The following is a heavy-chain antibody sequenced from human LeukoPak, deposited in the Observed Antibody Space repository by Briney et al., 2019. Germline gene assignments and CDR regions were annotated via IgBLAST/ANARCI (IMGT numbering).Heavy chain of an antibody. D-gene: IGHD1-26*01. CDR2: INSDGSST. V-gene: IGHV3-74*01. CDR3: ASLMGLDAFDI. Sequence: GGSLRLSCAASGFTFSSYWMHWVRQAPGKGLVWVSRINSDGSSTSYADSVKSRFTISRDNAKNTLYLQMNSLRAEDTAVYYCASLMGLDAFDIWGQGTMVTVSS. CDR1: GFTFSSYW. J-gene: IGHJ3*02.